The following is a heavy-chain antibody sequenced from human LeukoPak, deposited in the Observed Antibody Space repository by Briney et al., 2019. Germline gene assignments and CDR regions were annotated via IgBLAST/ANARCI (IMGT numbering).Heavy chain of an antibody. V-gene: IGHV4-59*01. Sequence: SETLSLTCAVYGGSFSGYYWSWIRQPPGKGLEWIGYIYYSGSTNYNPSLKSRVTISVDTSKNQFSLKLSSVTAADTAVYYCARGQYYYGSGTHLDPWGQGTLVTVSS. CDR2: IYYSGST. CDR3: ARGQYYYGSGTHLDP. D-gene: IGHD3-10*01. J-gene: IGHJ5*02. CDR1: GGSFSGYY.